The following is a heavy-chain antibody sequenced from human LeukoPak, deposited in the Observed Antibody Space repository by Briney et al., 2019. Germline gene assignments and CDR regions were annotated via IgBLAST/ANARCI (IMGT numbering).Heavy chain of an antibody. Sequence: GASVKVSCKASGYTSTSYGISWVRQAPGQGLEWMGWISAYNGNTNYAQKLQGRVTMTTDTSTSTAYMELRSLRSDDTAVYYCARADSYYYDSSGYYHFDYWGQGTLVTVSS. CDR2: ISAYNGNT. CDR1: GYTSTSYG. V-gene: IGHV1-18*01. J-gene: IGHJ4*02. CDR3: ARADSYYYDSSGYYHFDY. D-gene: IGHD3-22*01.